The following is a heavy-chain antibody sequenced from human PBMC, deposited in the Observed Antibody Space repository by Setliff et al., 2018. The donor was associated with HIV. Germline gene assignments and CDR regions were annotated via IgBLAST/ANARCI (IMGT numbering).Heavy chain of an antibody. D-gene: IGHD3-9*01. J-gene: IGHJ4*02. CDR2: IYNSAST. CDR1: GDSISTDY. V-gene: IGHV4-59*08. Sequence: PSETLSLTCTVSGDSISTDYWTWIRQPPGKGLEWIGYIYNSASTSYNPSLKSRVTISVDTSKNQFSLKLSSVTAADTAVYYCARHYDILTGYYFFDYWGQGTLVTVSS. CDR3: ARHYDILTGYYFFDY.